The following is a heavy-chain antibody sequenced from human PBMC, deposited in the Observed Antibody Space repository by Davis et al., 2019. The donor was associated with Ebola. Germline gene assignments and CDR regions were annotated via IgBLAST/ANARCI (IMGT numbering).Heavy chain of an antibody. D-gene: IGHD5-12*01. CDR2: IDPDGTGT. Sequence: PGGSLRLSCAASGFTFSNYDMGWVRQVPGKGLEWVARIDPDGTGTNYADSVKGRFTISRDNAKNTLSLQMNSLRVEDTAVYYCVRDSGYYSHDYWGHGTLVTVSS. J-gene: IGHJ4*01. CDR1: GFTFSNYD. CDR3: VRDSGYYSHDY. V-gene: IGHV3-74*01.